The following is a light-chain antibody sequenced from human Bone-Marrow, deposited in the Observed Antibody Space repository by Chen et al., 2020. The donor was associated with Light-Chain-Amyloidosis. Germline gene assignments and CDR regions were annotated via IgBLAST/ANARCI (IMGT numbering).Light chain of an antibody. CDR1: SSDIGGYDH. CDR2: GAT. V-gene: IGLV2-23*02. Sequence: QSALTQPPSVSGSPGQSITISSTGTSSDIGGYDHVSWFQKNPGKAPNLMVFGATQRPSGFSPRFSGSKSGNTAYLTISGLQAEDEADYFCSSYAGSATFALFGGGTSLTVL. CDR3: SSYAGSATFAL. J-gene: IGLJ2*01.